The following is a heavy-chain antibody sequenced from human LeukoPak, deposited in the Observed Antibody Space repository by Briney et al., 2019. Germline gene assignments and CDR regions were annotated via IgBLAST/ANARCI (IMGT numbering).Heavy chain of an antibody. CDR3: ARARRLWFGGNDAFDI. CDR2: IIPIFGTA. CDR1: GGTFSSYA. V-gene: IGHV1-69*05. D-gene: IGHD3-10*01. Sequence: GASVKVSCKASGGTFSSYAISWVRQAPGQGLEWMGGIIPIFGTANYAQKFQGRVTMTRDMSTSTVYMELSSLRSEDTAVYYCARARRLWFGGNDAFDIWGQGTMVTVSS. J-gene: IGHJ3*02.